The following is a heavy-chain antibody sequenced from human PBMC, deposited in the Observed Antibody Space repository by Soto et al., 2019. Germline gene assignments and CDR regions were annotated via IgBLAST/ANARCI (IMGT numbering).Heavy chain of an antibody. V-gene: IGHV4-30-2*01. CDR2: IYHSGST. CDR1: GGSISSGGYS. D-gene: IGHD6-6*01. CDR3: AREGPARPRGNWFDP. J-gene: IGHJ5*02. Sequence: QLQLQESGSGLVKPSQTLSLTCAVSGGSISSGGYSWSWIRQPPGKGLEWIGYIYHSGSTYYNPSLKSRVTISVDRSKNQFSLKLSSVTAADTAVYYCAREGPARPRGNWFDPWGQGTLVTVSS.